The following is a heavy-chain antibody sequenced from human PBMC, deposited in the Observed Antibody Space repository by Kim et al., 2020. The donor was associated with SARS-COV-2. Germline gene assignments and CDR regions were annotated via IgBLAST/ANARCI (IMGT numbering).Heavy chain of an antibody. J-gene: IGHJ3*02. CDR3: ARVLYYDSSDAFDI. Sequence: GGSLRLSCAASGFTVSSNYMSWVRQAPGKGLEWVSVIYSGGSTYYADSVKGRFTISRDNSKNTLYLQMNSLRAEDTAVYYCARVLYYDSSDAFDIWGQGTMVTVSS. D-gene: IGHD3-22*01. CDR1: GFTVSSNY. V-gene: IGHV3-53*01. CDR2: IYSGGST.